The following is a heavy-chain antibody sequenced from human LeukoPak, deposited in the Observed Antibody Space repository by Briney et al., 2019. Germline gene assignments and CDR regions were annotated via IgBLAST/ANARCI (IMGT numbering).Heavy chain of an antibody. V-gene: IGHV3-48*01. D-gene: IGHD2-2*01. CDR3: ARDHAYAFDI. CDR1: GFTFSSYW. Sequence: GGSLRLSCAASGFTFSSYWMTWVRQAPGKGLEWISYIGSAIYYADSVKGRFTISRDNAKNSLYLQMNSLRAEDTAAYYCARDHAYAFDIWGQGTLVTVSS. J-gene: IGHJ3*02. CDR2: IGSAI.